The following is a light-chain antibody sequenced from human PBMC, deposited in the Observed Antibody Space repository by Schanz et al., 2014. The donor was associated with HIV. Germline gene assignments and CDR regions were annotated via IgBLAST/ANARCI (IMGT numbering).Light chain of an antibody. CDR3: CSYASSGV. CDR1: SGDVGGHNL. J-gene: IGLJ3*02. Sequence: QSALTQPASVSGSLGQSITISCTGTSGDVGGHNLVSWYQQRPGKAPKLMIYDVTKRPSGVPDRFSGSKSGNTASLTISGLQAEDEADYYCCSYASSGVFGGGTKLTVL. CDR2: DVT. V-gene: IGLV2-23*02.